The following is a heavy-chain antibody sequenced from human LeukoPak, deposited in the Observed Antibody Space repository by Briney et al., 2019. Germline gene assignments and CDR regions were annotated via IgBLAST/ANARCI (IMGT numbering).Heavy chain of an antibody. V-gene: IGHV4-39*01. CDR2: IYYSGST. CDR3: ARSGYYYDSLDY. CDR1: GGSIISSSYY. J-gene: IGHJ4*02. Sequence: SETLSLTCTVSGGSIISSSYYWGWIRQPPGKGLEWIGSIYYSGSTYYNPSLKSRVTISVDTSKNQFSLKLNSVTAADTAVYYCARSGYYYDSLDYWGQGALVTVSS. D-gene: IGHD3-22*01.